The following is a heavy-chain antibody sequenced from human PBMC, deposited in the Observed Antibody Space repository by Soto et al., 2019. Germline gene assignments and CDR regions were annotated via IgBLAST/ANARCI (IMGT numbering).Heavy chain of an antibody. D-gene: IGHD6-13*01. J-gene: IGHJ6*02. Sequence: QLQLQESGPGLVKPSETLSLSCTVSGGSITSSFYWGWIRQPPGKGLEWRGSIYGTGNTYYNPSLKGRGTISADPSKNQFSLNLISVTAADTAVYYCRSSSRYSTDVWGQGATVTVSS. V-gene: IGHV4-39*01. CDR3: RSSSRYSTDV. CDR1: GGSITSSFY. CDR2: IYGTGNT.